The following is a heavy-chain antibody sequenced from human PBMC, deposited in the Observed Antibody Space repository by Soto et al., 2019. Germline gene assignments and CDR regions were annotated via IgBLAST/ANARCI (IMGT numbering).Heavy chain of an antibody. J-gene: IGHJ4*02. V-gene: IGHV3-30*18. Sequence: GGSLRLSCAASGFTFSSYGMHWVRQAPGKGLEWVAVISYDGSNKYYADSVKGRFTISRDNSKNTLYLQMNSLRAEDTAVYYCAKDGLDDRSISFLGYWRQGTLVTVSS. CDR2: ISYDGSNK. CDR1: GFTFSSYG. D-gene: IGHD3-22*01. CDR3: AKDGLDDRSISFLGY.